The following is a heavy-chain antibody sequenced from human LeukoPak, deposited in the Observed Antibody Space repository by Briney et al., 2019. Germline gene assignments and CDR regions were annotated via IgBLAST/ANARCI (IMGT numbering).Heavy chain of an antibody. CDR1: GFTFSGSA. D-gene: IGHD3-9*01. CDR3: TRRVRYFDWLSPSDAFGI. V-gene: IGHV3-73*01. CDR2: IRSKANSYAT. J-gene: IGHJ3*02. Sequence: GGSLRLSCAASGFTFSGSAMHWVRQASGKGLEWVGRIRSKANSYATAYAASVKGRFTISRDDSKNTAYLQMNSLKTEDTAVYYCTRRVRYFDWLSPSDAFGIWGQGTMVTVSS.